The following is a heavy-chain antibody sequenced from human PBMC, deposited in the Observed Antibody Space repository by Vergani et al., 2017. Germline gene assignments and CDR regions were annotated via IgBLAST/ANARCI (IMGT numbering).Heavy chain of an antibody. Sequence: EVQLLESGGGLVQPGGSLRLSCEASGFSFPGYAMSWVRQAPGKGLEWVSSVSGSSATPYYADSVKGRFIISRDNSKNTLHLQMNSLRADDPAVYYCTKGSRAYTGYFFDYWGQGTLATVSS. J-gene: IGHJ4*02. CDR1: GFSFPGYA. CDR3: TKGSRAYTGYFFDY. CDR2: VSGSSATP. V-gene: IGHV3-23*01. D-gene: IGHD5-12*01.